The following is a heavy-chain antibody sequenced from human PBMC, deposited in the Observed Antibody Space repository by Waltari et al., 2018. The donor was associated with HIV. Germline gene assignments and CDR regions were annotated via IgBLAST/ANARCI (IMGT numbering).Heavy chain of an antibody. Sequence: QGQLVESGGGVVQPGGSLRLSCAASGFSFSISGMHWVRQAPGKGLESMTVIRYDGNTKYYADSVKGRFTISRDNSKNTLYLQMSSLRAEDTAVYYCAKELRSGYSYYYYGMDVWGQGTTVTVSS. CDR2: IRYDGNTK. J-gene: IGHJ6*02. CDR1: GFSFSISG. D-gene: IGHD2-15*01. V-gene: IGHV3-30*02. CDR3: AKELRSGYSYYYYGMDV.